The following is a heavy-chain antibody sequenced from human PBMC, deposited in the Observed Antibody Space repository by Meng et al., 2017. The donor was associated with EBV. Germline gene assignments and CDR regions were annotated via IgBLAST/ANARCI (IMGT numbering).Heavy chain of an antibody. Sequence: GRSAAEVKTPGSSVKVSCKTSGGPFRYYAISWVRQAPGQGLEWLGGFLPRLGAPNYAQKFHGRVKITADESTSTHYMDPSSLRSEDTAIYYCASESGRGYTPDYWGQGTLVTVSS. CDR3: ASESGRGYTPDY. CDR1: GGPFRYYA. CDR2: FLPRLGAP. D-gene: IGHD3-10*01. V-gene: IGHV1-69*01. J-gene: IGHJ4*02.